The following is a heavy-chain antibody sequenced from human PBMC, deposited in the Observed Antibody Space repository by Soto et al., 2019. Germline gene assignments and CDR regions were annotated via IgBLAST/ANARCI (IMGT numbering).Heavy chain of an antibody. Sequence: PGGSLRLTCAASGFTFSDYYMSWIRQAPGKGLEWVSYISSSSSYTNYAYSVKVRFTISIDNAKKSLYLQMNRLRAEDTAVYYCARAQGYYVDDAFHXWGQGTMVTVS. CDR3: ARAQGYYVDDAFHX. CDR2: ISSSSSYT. D-gene: IGHD3-10*02. J-gene: IGHJ3*02. CDR1: GFTFSDYY. V-gene: IGHV3-11*06.